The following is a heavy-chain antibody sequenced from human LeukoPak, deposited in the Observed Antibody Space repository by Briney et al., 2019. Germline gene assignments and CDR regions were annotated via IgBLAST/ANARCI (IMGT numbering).Heavy chain of an antibody. CDR1: GGSISSSSYY. D-gene: IGHD2-15*01. J-gene: IGHJ4*02. CDR3: AGPGVVGNFDY. Sequence: PSETLSLTCTVSGGSISSSSYYWGWIRQPPGKGLEWIGSIYYSGSTYYNPSLKSRVTISVDTSKNQFSLKLSSVTAADTAVYYWAGPGVVGNFDYWGQGTLVTVSS. CDR2: IYYSGST. V-gene: IGHV4-39*01.